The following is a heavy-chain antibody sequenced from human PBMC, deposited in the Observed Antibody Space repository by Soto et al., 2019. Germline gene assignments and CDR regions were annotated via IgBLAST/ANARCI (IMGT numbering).Heavy chain of an antibody. CDR1: GFTFSSYA. D-gene: IGHD6-19*01. Sequence: QVQLVESGGGVVQPGRSLRLSCAASGFTFSSYAMHWVRQAPGKGLAWVAVISYDGSNKYYADSVRGRFTISRDNSKTLYLQMNTLRGEDTALYYCVRDTSPYSSGWHNRHFDYWGQGTLVTVSS. CDR2: ISYDGSNK. J-gene: IGHJ4*02. V-gene: IGHV3-30-3*01. CDR3: VRDTSPYSSGWHNRHFDY.